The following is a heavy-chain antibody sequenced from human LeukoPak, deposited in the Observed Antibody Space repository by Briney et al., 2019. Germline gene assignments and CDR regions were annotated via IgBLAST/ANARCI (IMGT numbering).Heavy chain of an antibody. CDR2: IYHSGST. Sequence: SGTLSLTCAVSGGSISRNHWWSWVRQPPGKGLEWIGEIYHSGSTNYNPSLKSRVTMSVDKSKNQFSLSLSSVTAADTAVYHCARGLYSSDAYWGQGILVTVSS. J-gene: IGHJ4*02. D-gene: IGHD6-19*01. CDR3: ARGLYSSDAY. CDR1: GGSISRNHW. V-gene: IGHV4-4*02.